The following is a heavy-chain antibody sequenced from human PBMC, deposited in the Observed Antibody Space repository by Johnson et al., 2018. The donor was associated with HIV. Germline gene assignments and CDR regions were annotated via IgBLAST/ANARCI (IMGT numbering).Heavy chain of an antibody. V-gene: IGHV3-66*03. Sequence: VQLVESGGGLIQPGGSLRLSCAASGFTVSSNYMSWLRQAPGKALEWVSVIYSGGSTYYADSVKGRFTISRDNSKNTLYLQMNSLRAEDTAVYYCARAYYTFWSGYDAFDIWGQGTMVTVSS. J-gene: IGHJ3*02. CDR2: IYSGGST. D-gene: IGHD3-3*01. CDR3: ARAYYTFWSGYDAFDI. CDR1: GFTVSSNY.